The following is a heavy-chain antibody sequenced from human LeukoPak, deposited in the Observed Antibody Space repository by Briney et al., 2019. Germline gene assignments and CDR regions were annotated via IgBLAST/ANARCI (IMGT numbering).Heavy chain of an antibody. J-gene: IGHJ4*02. V-gene: IGHV3-23*01. CDR3: AASLDLAVYGIDY. Sequence: GGSLRLSCAASGFTFSSYAVGWVRQSLGKGLKWVSGISGRGESTYYADSVKGRFTISRDYSKNTVYLQMNSLRAEDTALYYCAASLDLAVYGIDYWGQGTLVTVSS. CDR2: ISGRGEST. CDR1: GFTFSSYA. D-gene: IGHD2-8*02.